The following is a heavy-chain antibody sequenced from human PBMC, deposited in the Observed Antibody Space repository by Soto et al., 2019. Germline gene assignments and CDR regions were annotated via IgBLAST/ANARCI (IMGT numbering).Heavy chain of an antibody. CDR2: IWYDGSNK. D-gene: IGHD6-13*01. J-gene: IGHJ4*02. V-gene: IGHV3-33*01. CDR1: GFTLSSYG. Sequence: PGGSLRLSCAASGFTLSSYGMHWVRQAPGKGLEWVAVIWYDGSNKYYADSVKGRFTISRDNSKNTLYLQMNSLRAEDTAVYYCARQAYSSSRSDLDYWGQGTLVTVSS. CDR3: ARQAYSSSRSDLDY.